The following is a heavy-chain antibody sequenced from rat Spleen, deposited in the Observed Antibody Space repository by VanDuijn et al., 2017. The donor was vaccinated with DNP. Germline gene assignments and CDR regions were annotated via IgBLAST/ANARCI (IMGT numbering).Heavy chain of an antibody. J-gene: IGHJ4*01. Sequence: EVQLVESGGDLVQPGRSLKLSCVASGFTFDNYWMTWVRQVPGKGLEWVASITANAAYTYYLDSVKDRFTISRENAKDTLYLQMNSLRSDETATYYCARHTDTGPYYPMDVWGQGTSVTVSS. D-gene: IGHD4-1*01. V-gene: IGHV5-31*01. CDR2: ITANAAYT. CDR3: ARHTDTGPYYPMDV. CDR1: GFTFDNYW.